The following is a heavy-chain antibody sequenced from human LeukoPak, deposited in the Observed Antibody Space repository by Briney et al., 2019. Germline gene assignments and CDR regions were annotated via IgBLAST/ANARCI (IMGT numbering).Heavy chain of an antibody. Sequence: PGGSLRLSCAVSRFPFSVYEMNWVRQAPGKGLEWVSNIASSGTTKYYADSVKGRFSISRDNAKSSLYLQMNSPRVEDTAVYYCTLLAVASDFDYRGQGALVTVSS. J-gene: IGHJ4*02. V-gene: IGHV3-48*03. D-gene: IGHD6-19*01. CDR2: IASSGTTK. CDR1: RFPFSVYE. CDR3: TLLAVASDFDY.